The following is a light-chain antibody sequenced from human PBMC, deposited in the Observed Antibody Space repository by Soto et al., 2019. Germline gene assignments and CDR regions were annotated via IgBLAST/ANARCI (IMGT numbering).Light chain of an antibody. CDR1: KLGTKY. CDR2: QDT. Sequence: SYELTQPPSVSVSPGQTASITCSGDKLGTKYACWYQQKPGQSLVLVIYQDTKRPSGIPERFAGSNSGDTATLTISGTQTMDEADYYCQAWDRSTVVFGGGTKLTVL. CDR3: QAWDRSTVV. V-gene: IGLV3-1*01. J-gene: IGLJ2*01.